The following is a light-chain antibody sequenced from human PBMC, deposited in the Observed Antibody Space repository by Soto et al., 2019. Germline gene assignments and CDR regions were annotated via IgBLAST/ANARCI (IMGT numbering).Light chain of an antibody. J-gene: IGKJ4*01. CDR1: QSITTF. V-gene: IGKV1-5*01. CDR2: DAS. CDR3: QQYSTYPLT. Sequence: DNQMTQSPSTLSASIGDRVTITCRASQSITTFLAWYQQKPGKAPQILIYDASKLEPGVPSRLSGGGSGTEFTLTISSLQPDDFATYYCQQYSTYPLTFGGGTKVDIK.